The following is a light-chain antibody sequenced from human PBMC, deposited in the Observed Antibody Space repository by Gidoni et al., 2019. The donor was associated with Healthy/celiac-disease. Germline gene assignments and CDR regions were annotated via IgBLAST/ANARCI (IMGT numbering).Light chain of an antibody. J-gene: IGKJ5*01. Sequence: EIVLTQSPATLSLSPGERATLSCRASQSVGSYLAWYQQKPGQAPRLLIYDASNRATGIPARFSGSGSGTDFTLTISSLEPEDFAVYYCQQRSNWPPITFGQXTRLEIK. V-gene: IGKV3-11*01. CDR2: DAS. CDR3: QQRSNWPPIT. CDR1: QSVGSY.